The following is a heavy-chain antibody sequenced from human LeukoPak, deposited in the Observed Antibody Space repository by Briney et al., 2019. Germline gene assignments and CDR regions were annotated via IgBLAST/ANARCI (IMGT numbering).Heavy chain of an antibody. V-gene: IGHV1-2*02. CDR3: VRREIVGATRLDV. CDR2: INPNSGGT. Sequence: GASVKVSCKASGYTFTGYYMHWVRQSPGQGLEWMGWINPNSGGTNYAQKFQGRVTMTRDTSISTAYMELSRLRSDDTAVYYCVRREIVGATRLDVWGKGTTVTVSS. D-gene: IGHD1-26*01. CDR1: GYTFTGYY. J-gene: IGHJ6*04.